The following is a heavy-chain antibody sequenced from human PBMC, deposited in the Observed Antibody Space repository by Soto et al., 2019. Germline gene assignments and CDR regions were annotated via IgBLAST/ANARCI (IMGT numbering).Heavy chain of an antibody. CDR2: IYSGGST. V-gene: IGHV3-66*01. D-gene: IGHD1-7*01. CDR3: ARSELELPRGTDYGMDV. J-gene: IGHJ6*02. CDR1: GFTVSSNY. Sequence: GGSLRLSCAASGFTVSSNYMSWVRQAPGKGLEWVSVIYSGGSTYYADSVKGRFTISRDNSKNTLYLQMNSLRAEDTAVYYCARSELELPRGTDYGMDVCGQGTTVTVSS.